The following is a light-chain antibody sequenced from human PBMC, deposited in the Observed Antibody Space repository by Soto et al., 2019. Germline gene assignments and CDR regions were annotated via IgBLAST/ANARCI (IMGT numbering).Light chain of an antibody. Sequence: QSVLTQTPSVSGAPGQKITMSCTGSSSNIGAGYDVHWYQPVPGAAPRLLIYADNNRPSGVPDRFSASKSGTSASLAITGLQGEDEAKYYCQSYDASLSGVIFGAGTKLTVL. J-gene: IGLJ2*01. CDR1: SSNIGAGYD. CDR3: QSYDASLSGVI. V-gene: IGLV1-40*01. CDR2: ADN.